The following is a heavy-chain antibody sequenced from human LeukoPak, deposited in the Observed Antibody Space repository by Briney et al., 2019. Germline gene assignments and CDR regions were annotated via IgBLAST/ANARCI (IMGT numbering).Heavy chain of an antibody. CDR2: IYYSGST. CDR3: ARHDVVSNWFDP. D-gene: IGHD2-15*01. Sequence: SETLSLTCTVSGGSIRSSYYYWGWIRQPPGKGLEWIGSIYYSGSTYYNPSLKSRVTISVDTSKNQFSLKLSSVTAADTAVYYCARHDVVSNWFDPWGQGTLVTVSS. J-gene: IGHJ5*02. V-gene: IGHV4-39*01. CDR1: GGSIRSSYYY.